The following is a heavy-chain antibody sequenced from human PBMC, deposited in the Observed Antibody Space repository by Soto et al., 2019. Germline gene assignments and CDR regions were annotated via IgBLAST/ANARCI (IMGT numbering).Heavy chain of an antibody. D-gene: IGHD3-22*01. CDR2: IIPIFGTA. CDR3: ARLCDDSSGYPNYYYYGMDV. Sequence: SVKVSCKASGGTFSSYAISWVRQAPGQGLEWMGGIIPIFGTANYAQKFQGRVTTTADESTSTAYMEPSSLRSEDTAVYYCARLCDDSSGYPNYYYYGMDVWGQGTTVTVSS. V-gene: IGHV1-69*13. CDR1: GGTFSSYA. J-gene: IGHJ6*02.